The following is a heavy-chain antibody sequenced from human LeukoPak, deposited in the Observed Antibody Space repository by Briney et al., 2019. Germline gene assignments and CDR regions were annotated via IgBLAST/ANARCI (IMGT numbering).Heavy chain of an antibody. CDR3: ASQQLVWHGSDY. J-gene: IGHJ4*02. V-gene: IGHV3-21*04. CDR1: GFTFTTYS. CDR2: ISSSSSYI. Sequence: GGSLRLSCSASGFTFTTYSMNWVRQAPGKGLEWVSSISSSSSYIYYADSVRGRFTISRDNSKNTLYLQMNSLRAEDTAVYYCASQQLVWHGSDYWGRGTLVTVSS. D-gene: IGHD6-13*01.